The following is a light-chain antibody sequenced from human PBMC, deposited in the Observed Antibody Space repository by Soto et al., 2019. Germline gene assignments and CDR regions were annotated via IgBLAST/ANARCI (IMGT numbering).Light chain of an antibody. CDR2: GAS. V-gene: IGKV3-15*01. CDR3: QQYDTLPSLT. J-gene: IGKJ4*01. Sequence: DIVMTQSPATLSVSPGERATLSCRARQSVRNNLAWYQQKPGQAPRLLIFGASTRATGIPARFSGSGSGTEFTLTISMLLYEDFAAYYCQQYDTLPSLTFGGGTKVQIK. CDR1: QSVRNN.